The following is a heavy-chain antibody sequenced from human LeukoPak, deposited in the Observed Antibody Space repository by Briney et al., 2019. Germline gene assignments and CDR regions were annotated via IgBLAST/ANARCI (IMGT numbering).Heavy chain of an antibody. J-gene: IGHJ6*02. D-gene: IGHD6-6*01. CDR1: GFTFSNYA. CDR2: ISDNSDET. Sequence: PGGSLRLSCAASGFTFSNYAMNWGRQAPGKGVERGSSISDNSDETYYGDSVRGGFTISRDNSKHSLYLEMNTLRAEDTAIYYCAKDYITVARDGIDVWGQGTPVTVSS. CDR3: AKDYITVARDGIDV. V-gene: IGHV3-23*01.